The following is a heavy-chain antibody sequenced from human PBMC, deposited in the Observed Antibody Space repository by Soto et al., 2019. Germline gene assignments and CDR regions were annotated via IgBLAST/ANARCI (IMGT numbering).Heavy chain of an antibody. V-gene: IGHV1-69*01. D-gene: IGHD3-10*01. J-gene: IGHJ4*02. Sequence: QVQLVQSGAEVKKPGSSVKVSCKASGGTFSSHVFNWVRQAPGQGLEWMGGIMPIIGTANYAQKVQGRGTITADDSTSTAYMELSSLRSEDTAVYYCARDLEFRDGNISPLDYWGQGTLVNVSS. CDR1: GGTFSSHV. CDR3: ARDLEFRDGNISPLDY. CDR2: IMPIIGTA.